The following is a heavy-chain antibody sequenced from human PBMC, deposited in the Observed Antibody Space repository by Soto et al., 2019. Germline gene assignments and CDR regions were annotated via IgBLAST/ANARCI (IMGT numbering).Heavy chain of an antibody. J-gene: IGHJ4*02. CDR2: IYHSGSI. CDR1: GGSISSGGYS. V-gene: IGHV4-30-2*01. CDR3: ARVPDY. Sequence: QLQLQESGSGLVKPSQTLSLTCAVSGGSISSGGYSWSWIRQPPGKGLEGIGYIYHSGSIYYNPSXKXXVXXXXXRXKXXXXXXLXSVTAADXAVYYCARVPDYWGQGTLVTVSS.